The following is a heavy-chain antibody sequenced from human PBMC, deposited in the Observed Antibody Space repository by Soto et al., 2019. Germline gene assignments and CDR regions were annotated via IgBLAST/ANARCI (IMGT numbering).Heavy chain of an antibody. J-gene: IGHJ4*02. CDR2: IKEDGSQK. V-gene: IGHV3-7*01. CDR3: ARSGSEVDY. Sequence: EVQLVEAGGDLVQPGGSLRLSCAVSGFTFSHYWMTWVRQAPGKGLEWVANIKEDGSQKNSVDSVKGRFTVSRDNAKNSLYLQMNSLRAEDTAVYYCARSGSEVDYWGQGTLVIVSS. CDR1: GFTFSHYW. D-gene: IGHD3-10*01.